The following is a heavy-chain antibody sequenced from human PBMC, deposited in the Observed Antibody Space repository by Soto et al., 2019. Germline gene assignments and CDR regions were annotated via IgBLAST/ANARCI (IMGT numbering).Heavy chain of an antibody. J-gene: IGHJ4*02. CDR2: TRNKANGDTT. D-gene: IGHD3-3*01. CDR3: VRSPYYGFRSGYPV. CDR1: GFTLSDHY. Sequence: EVQLVESGGGLVQPGGSLRLSCEGSGFTLSDHYMDWVRQAPGKGLEWVGRTRNKANGDTTEYVASVKGRFTISRDDSKNSMYLQMNSLKTEDTAVYYCVRSPYYGFRSGYPVWGQGTLVTVSS. V-gene: IGHV3-72*01.